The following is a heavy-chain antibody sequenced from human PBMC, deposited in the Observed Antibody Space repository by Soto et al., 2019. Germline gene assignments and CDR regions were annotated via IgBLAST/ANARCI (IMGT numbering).Heavy chain of an antibody. V-gene: IGHV5-51*01. CDR1: GYSFTTHW. J-gene: IGHJ3*02. Sequence: PGESLKISCKGIGYSFTTHWIGWVRQMPGKGLEWMGIIYPGDSDTRYSPSFQGQVTISADKSISTAYLQWSSLKASDTAMFYCARGGYSGNSKDPFYIWGPGTMVTVSS. CDR3: ARGGYSGNSKDPFYI. CDR2: IYPGDSDT. D-gene: IGHD6-25*01.